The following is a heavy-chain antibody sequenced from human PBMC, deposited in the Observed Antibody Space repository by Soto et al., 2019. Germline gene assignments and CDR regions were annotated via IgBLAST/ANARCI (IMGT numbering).Heavy chain of an antibody. CDR2: IRSRANNFAT. Sequence: VQLVESGGGLVQPGGSLKLSCAASGFIFSGSAIHWVRQASGKGLEWVGRIRSRANNFATSSAASGQGRFTFSRDDSKNTAYLQMNTLKPEDTAVYYCARGQGAAIGDYYYHGMDVWGQGTTVTVSS. CDR3: ARGQGAAIGDYYYHGMDV. J-gene: IGHJ6*02. D-gene: IGHD2-2*02. V-gene: IGHV3-73*02. CDR1: GFIFSGSA.